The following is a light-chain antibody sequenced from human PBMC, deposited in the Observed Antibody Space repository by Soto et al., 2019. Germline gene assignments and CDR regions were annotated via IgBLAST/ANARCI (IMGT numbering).Light chain of an antibody. CDR1: SSDVGSYNL. Sequence: ALTQPASVSGSPGQSITISCTGTSSDVGSYNLVSWYQQHPGKAPKLMIYEVSKRPSGVSNRFSGSKSGNTASLTISGLQAEDEADYYCCSYAGSSLYVFGTGTKVTVL. CDR2: EVS. CDR3: CSYAGSSLYV. V-gene: IGLV2-23*02. J-gene: IGLJ1*01.